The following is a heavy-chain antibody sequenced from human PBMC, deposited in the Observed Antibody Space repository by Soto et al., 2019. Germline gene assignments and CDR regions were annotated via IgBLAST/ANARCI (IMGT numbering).Heavy chain of an antibody. CDR1: GGTFSSYT. D-gene: IGHD4-17*01. CDR2: IIPILGIA. CDR3: ARSSTWVTTQYYFDY. V-gene: IGHV1-69*02. Sequence: GASVKVSCKASGGTFSSYTISWVRQAPGQGLEWMGRIIPILGIANYAQKFQGRVTITADKSTSTAYMELSSLRSEDTAVYYCARSSTWVTTQYYFDYWGQGTLVTVSS. J-gene: IGHJ4*02.